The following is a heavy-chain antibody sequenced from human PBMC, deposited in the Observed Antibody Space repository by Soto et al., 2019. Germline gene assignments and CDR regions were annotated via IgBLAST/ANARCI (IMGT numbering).Heavy chain of an antibody. CDR1: GFTFSSYA. CDR3: GRAPRGMLGYYSYGMDV. V-gene: IGHV3-30-3*01. J-gene: IGHJ6*02. CDR2: ISYDGSNK. D-gene: IGHD2-8*01. Sequence: QVQLVESGGGVVQPGRSLRLSCAASGFTFSSYAMHWVRQAPGKGLEWVAVISYDGSNKYYADSVKGRFTISRDDPKHTLYLQMKSLRAEDTAVYYCGRAPRGMLGYYSYGMDVWGQGTTVTVSS.